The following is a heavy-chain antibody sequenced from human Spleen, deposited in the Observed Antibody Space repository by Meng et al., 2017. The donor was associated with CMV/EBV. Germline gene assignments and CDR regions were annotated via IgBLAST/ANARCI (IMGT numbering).Heavy chain of an antibody. Sequence: GGSISSGDYYWTWIRQPQGRGLEWIGYMSKTGITYYNPSLKSRLTLSRDTSKNQLSLRLTSVTAADTALYYCARDIIAEIRGNWFDPWGQGTLVTVSS. CDR3: ARDIIAEIRGNWFDP. V-gene: IGHV4-30-4*01. CDR2: MSKTGIT. J-gene: IGHJ5*02. D-gene: IGHD3-10*01. CDR1: GGSISSGDYY.